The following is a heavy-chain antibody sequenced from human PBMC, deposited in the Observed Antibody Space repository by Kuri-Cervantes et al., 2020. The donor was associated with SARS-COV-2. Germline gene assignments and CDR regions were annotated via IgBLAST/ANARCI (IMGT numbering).Heavy chain of an antibody. V-gene: IGHV3-30*03. CDR3: ARGAAAADYFFYGMDV. D-gene: IGHD6-13*01. CDR1: GFTFSNFG. Sequence: GESLKISCAASGFTFSNFGMHWVRQAPGKGLEWVTLISYDGSDKYYADSVKGRFTISRDNSKSTLFLQMNSLRAEDTAEYYCARGAAAADYFFYGMDVWGRGTTVTVSS. CDR2: ISYDGSDK. J-gene: IGHJ6*02.